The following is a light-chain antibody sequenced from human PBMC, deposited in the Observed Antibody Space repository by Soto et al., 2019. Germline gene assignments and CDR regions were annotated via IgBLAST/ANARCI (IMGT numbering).Light chain of an antibody. CDR3: QQYSFYST. CDR1: QSMSTL. J-gene: IGKJ1*01. CDR2: DAS. Sequence: DIQMTQSPSTLSAFVGDRVTITCRASQSMSTLLAWYQQRPGKAPKLLIYDASTLESGVPARFSGSGSGTEFPLTSSSLQPDDFATYYCQQYSFYSTFGQGTKV. V-gene: IGKV1-5*01.